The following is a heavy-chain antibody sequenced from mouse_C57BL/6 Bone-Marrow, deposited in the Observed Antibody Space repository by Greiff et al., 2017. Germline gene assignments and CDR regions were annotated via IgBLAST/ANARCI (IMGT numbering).Heavy chain of an antibody. Sequence: QVQLQQSGAELARPGASVKLSCKASGYTFTSYGISWVKQSTGQGLEWIGEIYPRSGNTYYNEKFKGKATLTADKSSSTAYMELRSLTSEDSAVYFCARKDYGRHPYYFDYWGQGTTLTVSS. CDR3: ARKDYGRHPYYFDY. CDR1: GYTFTSYG. J-gene: IGHJ2*01. V-gene: IGHV1-81*01. D-gene: IGHD1-2*01. CDR2: IYPRSGNT.